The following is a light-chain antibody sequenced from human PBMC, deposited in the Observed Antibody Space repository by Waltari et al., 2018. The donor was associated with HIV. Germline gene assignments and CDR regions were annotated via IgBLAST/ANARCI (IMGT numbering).Light chain of an antibody. CDR1: SSNIGNNY. CDR2: DNN. CDR3: GTWDSSLSAVV. Sequence: QSVLTQPPSVSAAPGQKVTISCSGSSSNIGNNYVSWYQQLPGTAPKLLIYDNNKRPSGIPDRRSGSKSGTSATLGITGLQTGDEADYYCGTWDSSLSAVVFGGGTKLTVL. J-gene: IGLJ2*01. V-gene: IGLV1-51*01.